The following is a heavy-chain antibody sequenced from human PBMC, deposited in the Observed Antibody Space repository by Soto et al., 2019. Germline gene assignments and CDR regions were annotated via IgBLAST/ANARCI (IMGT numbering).Heavy chain of an antibody. CDR1: GFTFSSYA. CDR2: ISGSGGST. Sequence: GGSLRLSCAASGFTFSSYAMSWVRQAPGKGLELVSAISGSGGSTYYADSVKGRFTISRDNSKNTLYLQMNSLRAEDTAVYYCAKQTAGYSRPFGYWGQGTLVTVSS. J-gene: IGHJ4*02. V-gene: IGHV3-23*01. CDR3: AKQTAGYSRPFGY. D-gene: IGHD2-15*01.